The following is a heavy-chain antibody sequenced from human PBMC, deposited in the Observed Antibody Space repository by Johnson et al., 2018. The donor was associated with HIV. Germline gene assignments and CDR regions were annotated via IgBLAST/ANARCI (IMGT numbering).Heavy chain of an antibody. CDR1: GFTFSSYA. CDR3: ARHTGYDAFDI. D-gene: IGHD2-21*01. CDR2: ISYDGSNK. J-gene: IGHJ3*02. V-gene: IGHV3-30-3*01. Sequence: QVQLVESGGGVVQPGRSLRLSCAASGFTFSSYAMHWVRQAPGKGLEWVAVISYDGSNKYYADSVKGRFTISRDNSKNTLYLQMNSLRVEDTAVYYCARHTGYDAFDIWGQGTMVTVSS.